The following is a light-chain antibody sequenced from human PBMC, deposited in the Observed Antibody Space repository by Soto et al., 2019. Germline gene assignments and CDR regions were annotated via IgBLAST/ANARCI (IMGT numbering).Light chain of an antibody. Sequence: EIVLTQSPATVSLSPGERVTLSCRASQYVNIYLAWYQQKPGQAPRLLIYGASNRATGVPDRFSGSGSGTDFTLTISRLEPEDFAVYYCQRYGSSPTFGQGTKVDIK. J-gene: IGKJ1*01. CDR3: QRYGSSPT. CDR2: GAS. CDR1: QYVNIY. V-gene: IGKV3-20*01.